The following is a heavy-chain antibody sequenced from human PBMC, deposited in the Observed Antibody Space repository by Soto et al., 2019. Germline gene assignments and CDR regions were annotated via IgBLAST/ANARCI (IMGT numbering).Heavy chain of an antibody. D-gene: IGHD1-1*01. Sequence: GGSLRLSCASSGFTVTNSYMAWVRQAPGKGLEWVSVVYTSCLAYHAYSVKGRFTVSRDISTNIFFLQMNKRGAEDMATYYCARAGFERLYFVQWGRGTLVTV. V-gene: IGHV3-53*01. CDR3: ARAGFERLYFVQ. CDR1: GFTVTNSY. J-gene: IGHJ4*02. CDR2: VYTSCLA.